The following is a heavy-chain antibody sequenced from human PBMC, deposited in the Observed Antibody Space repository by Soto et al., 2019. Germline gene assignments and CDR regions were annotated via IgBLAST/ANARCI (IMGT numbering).Heavy chain of an antibody. CDR1: GFTFTSFA. J-gene: IGHJ1*01. Sequence: GGSLRLSCAASGFTFTSFAMSWVRQAPGKGLEWVAAVSGNGATTHYADSVKGRFTVSRDNSRNTVYLQLNSLRAEDTAVFYCAKKSYYYDTSGYSEYFQHWGQGTLVTVSS. CDR3: AKKSYYYDTSGYSEYFQH. D-gene: IGHD3-22*01. V-gene: IGHV3-23*01. CDR2: VSGNGATT.